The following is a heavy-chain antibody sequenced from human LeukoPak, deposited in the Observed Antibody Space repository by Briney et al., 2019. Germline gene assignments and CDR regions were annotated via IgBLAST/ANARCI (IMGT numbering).Heavy chain of an antibody. Sequence: SVKVSCKASGGTFSSYAISWVRQAPGQGLEWMGRIIPILGIANYAQKFQGRVTITADKSTSTAYMELSSLRSEDTAVYYCARDISVDSWGYYYYGMDVWGQGTTVTVS. CDR2: IIPILGIA. V-gene: IGHV1-69*04. CDR3: ARDISVDSWGYYYYGMDV. D-gene: IGHD6-13*01. CDR1: GGTFSSYA. J-gene: IGHJ6*02.